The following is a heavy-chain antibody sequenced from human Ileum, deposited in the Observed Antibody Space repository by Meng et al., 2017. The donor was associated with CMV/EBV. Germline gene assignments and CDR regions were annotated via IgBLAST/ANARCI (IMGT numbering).Heavy chain of an antibody. J-gene: IGHJ4*01. V-gene: IGHV3-21*01. CDR2: ISISSSYI. CDR3: ASYDILTSFDY. CDR1: GFTFSRYS. D-gene: IGHD3-9*01. Sequence: GESLKISCAASGFTFSRYSMNWVRQAPGKGLEWVSSISISSSYIYYAASVKSRFTISTDNAYNSMYLQMNSLRAEDTAVYYCASYDILTSFDYWGHGTLVTVSS.